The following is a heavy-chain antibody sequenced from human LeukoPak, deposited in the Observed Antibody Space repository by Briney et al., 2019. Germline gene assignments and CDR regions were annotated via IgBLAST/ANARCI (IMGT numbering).Heavy chain of an antibody. J-gene: IGHJ4*02. CDR2: ISGYNGNT. Sequence: GASVKVSCKASGYTFTSYGITWARQAPGQGLEWMGWISGYNGNTNYAQKFQGRVAMTRDTSTNTVYVELSSLRSEDTAIYYCARDCSSTRCQGPVFDNWGQGTLVTVSS. V-gene: IGHV1-18*01. D-gene: IGHD2-2*01. CDR3: ARDCSSTRCQGPVFDN. CDR1: GYTFTSYG.